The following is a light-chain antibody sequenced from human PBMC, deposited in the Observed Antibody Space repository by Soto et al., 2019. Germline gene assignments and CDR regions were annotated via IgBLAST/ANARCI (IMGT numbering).Light chain of an antibody. CDR2: GAS. J-gene: IGKJ1*01. CDR1: QTITTN. CDR3: QQYYKWPST. V-gene: IGKV3-15*01. Sequence: EIVMTQSLATLSVSPRERATLSCRASQTITTNLAWYQQKPGQAPWLLIYGASTRATGVPARFSGSGSGTEFTLTISSLQSEDFAVYFCQQYYKWPSTFGQGTKVEVK.